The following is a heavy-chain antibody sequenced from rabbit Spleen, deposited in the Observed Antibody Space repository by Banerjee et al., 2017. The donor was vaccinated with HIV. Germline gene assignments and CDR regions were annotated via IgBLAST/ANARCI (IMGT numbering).Heavy chain of an antibody. D-gene: IGHD8-1*01. J-gene: IGHJ4*01. Sequence: QEQLVESGGGLGQPGGSLKLSCKASGFDFSSYGVSWVRQAPGKGLEWIGYIDPVFGITYYANWVNGRFSISRENAQNTVFLQMTSLTAADTATYFCARDGAGGSYFALWGPGALVTVS. CDR1: GFDFSSYG. V-gene: IGHV1S47*01. CDR3: ARDGAGGSYFAL. CDR2: IDPVFGIT.